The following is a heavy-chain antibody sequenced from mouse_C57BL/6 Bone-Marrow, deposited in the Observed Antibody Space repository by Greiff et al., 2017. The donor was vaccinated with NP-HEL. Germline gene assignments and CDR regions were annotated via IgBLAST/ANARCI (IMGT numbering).Heavy chain of an antibody. V-gene: IGHV1-50*01. CDR1: GYTFTSYW. J-gene: IGHJ3*01. CDR2: IDPSDSYT. Sequence: QVQLQQPGAELVKPGASVKLSCKASGYTFTSYWMQWVKQRPGQGLEWIGEIDPSDSYTNYNQKFKGKATLTVDTSSSTAYMQLSSLTSEDAAVYYCARRSRFAYWGQGTLVTVSA. CDR3: ARRSRFAY.